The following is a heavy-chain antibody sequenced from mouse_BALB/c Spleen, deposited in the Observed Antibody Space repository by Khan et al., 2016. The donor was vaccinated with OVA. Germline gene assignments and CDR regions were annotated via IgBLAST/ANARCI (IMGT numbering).Heavy chain of an antibody. CDR3: ARWNYYGYYFDY. V-gene: IGHV3-2*02. J-gene: IGHJ2*01. D-gene: IGHD1-1*01. CDR2: ISYSGVP. CDR1: GYSITSGYA. Sequence: VQLKESGPGLVKPSQSLSLTCTVTGYSITSGYAWNWIRQFPGNKLEWMGYISYSGVPSYTPSLQSRISITRDTSKNPFFLQLNSVTTEDTATYYCARWNYYGYYFDYWGQGTTLTVSS.